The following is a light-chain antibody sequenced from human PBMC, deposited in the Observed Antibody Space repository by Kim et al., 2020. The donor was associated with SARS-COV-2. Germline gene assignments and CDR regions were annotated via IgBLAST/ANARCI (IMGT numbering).Light chain of an antibody. Sequence: ASTGDRVIITCRASQDINSNLAWYQQKPGKAPKLLTYAASTLQSGVPSRFSGSRSGTEFTLTISCLQSEDFATYYCQQYYTYPFTFGPGTKVDI. CDR2: AAS. CDR3: QQYYTYPFT. J-gene: IGKJ3*01. V-gene: IGKV1-8*01. CDR1: QDINSN.